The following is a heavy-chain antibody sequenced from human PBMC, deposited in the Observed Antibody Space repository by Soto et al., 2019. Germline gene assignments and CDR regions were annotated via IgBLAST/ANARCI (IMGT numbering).Heavy chain of an antibody. J-gene: IGHJ4*02. CDR2: ISSSSSYI. CDR3: AKGHPLYYYDSSGSPL. V-gene: IGHV3-21*04. Sequence: PGGSLRLSCAASGFTFSSYSMNWVRQAPGKGLEWVSSISSSSSYIYYADSVKGRFTISRDNAKNSLYLQMNSLRAEDTAVYYCAKGHPLYYYDSSGSPLWGQGTLVTVSS. CDR1: GFTFSSYS. D-gene: IGHD3-22*01.